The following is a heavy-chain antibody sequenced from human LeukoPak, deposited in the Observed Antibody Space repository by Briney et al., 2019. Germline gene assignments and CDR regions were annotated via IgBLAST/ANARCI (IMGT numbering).Heavy chain of an antibody. V-gene: IGHV4-61*08. J-gene: IGHJ6*02. D-gene: IGHD4-11*01. CDR3: ARATTHDYSNYYYYGMDV. CDR1: GGSISSGGYS. CDR2: IYYSGST. Sequence: SETLSLTCAVSGGSISSGGYSWSWIRQPPGKGLEWIGYIYYSGSTNYNPSLKSRVTISVDTSKNQFSLKLSSVTAADTAVYYCARATTHDYSNYYYYGMDVWGQGTTVTVSS.